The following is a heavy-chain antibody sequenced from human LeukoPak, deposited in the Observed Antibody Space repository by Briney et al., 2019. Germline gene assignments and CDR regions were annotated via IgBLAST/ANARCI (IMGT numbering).Heavy chain of an antibody. CDR1: GGSFSGYY. D-gene: IGHD3-10*01. CDR2: IYYSGST. V-gene: IGHV4-59*01. Sequence: SETLSLTCAVYGGSFSGYYWSWIRQPPGKGLEWIGYIYYSGSTNYNPSLKSRVTISVDTSKNQFSLKLSSVTAADTAVYYCARVVLGGGLWFGELNFDYWGQGTLVTVSS. CDR3: ARVVLGGGLWFGELNFDY. J-gene: IGHJ4*02.